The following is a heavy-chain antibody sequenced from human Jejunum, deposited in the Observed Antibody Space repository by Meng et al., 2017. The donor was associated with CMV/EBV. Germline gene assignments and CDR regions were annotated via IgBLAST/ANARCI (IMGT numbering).Heavy chain of an antibody. CDR1: GYTFINYW. V-gene: IGHV1-8*03. CDR2: MHPNSAKT. Sequence: ASGYTFINYWINWVRQATGQGLEWMGWMHPNSAKTGYAQKFQGRLTITRNTSIATAYMELSSLRSEDTAVYYCAKPGYSNYAMDVWGQGTTVTVSS. CDR3: AKPGYSNYAMDV. J-gene: IGHJ6*02. D-gene: IGHD4-11*01.